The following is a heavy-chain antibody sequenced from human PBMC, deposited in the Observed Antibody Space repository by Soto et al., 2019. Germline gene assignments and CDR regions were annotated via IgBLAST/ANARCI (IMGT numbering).Heavy chain of an antibody. CDR1: GFIFSSYA. CDR3: AKGYYFDY. CDR2: ISGSGGTT. J-gene: IGHJ4*02. Sequence: GGSLRLSCAASGFIFSSYAMNWVRQAPGKGLEWVPAISGSGGTTYYADSVKGRFTFSRDNSKNTLYLQMNSLRAEDTAVYYCAKGYYFDYWGQGTLVTVSS. V-gene: IGHV3-23*01.